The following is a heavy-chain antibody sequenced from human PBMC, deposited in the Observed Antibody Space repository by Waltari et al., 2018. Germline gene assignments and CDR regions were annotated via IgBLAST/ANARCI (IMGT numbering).Heavy chain of an antibody. D-gene: IGHD1-26*01. J-gene: IGHJ5*02. CDR1: GFTFDDYA. CDR2: ISWNSGSI. V-gene: IGHV3-9*01. CDR3: ATLPEWEPGP. Sequence: EVQLVESGGGLVQPGRSLRLSCAASGFTFDDYAMHWVRQAPGKGLEWVSGISWNSGSIGYADSVKGRFTISRDNAKNSLYLQMNSLRAEDTALYYCATLPEWEPGPWGQGTLVTVSS.